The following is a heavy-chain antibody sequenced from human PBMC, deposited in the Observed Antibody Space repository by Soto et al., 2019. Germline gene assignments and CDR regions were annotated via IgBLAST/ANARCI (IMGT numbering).Heavy chain of an antibody. J-gene: IGHJ4*02. CDR3: ARLPTFYYDSSGYGLDY. V-gene: IGHV4-34*01. CDR2: IYYSGST. Sequence: PSETLSLTCAVYGGSFSGYYWSWIRQPTGKGLEWIGSIYYSGSTYYNPSLKSRVTISVDTSKNQFSLKLSSVTAADTAVYYCARLPTFYYDSSGYGLDYWGQGTLVTVSS. CDR1: GGSFSGYY. D-gene: IGHD3-22*01.